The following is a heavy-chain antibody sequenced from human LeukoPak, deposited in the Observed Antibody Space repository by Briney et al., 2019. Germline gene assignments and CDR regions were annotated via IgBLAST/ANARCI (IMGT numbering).Heavy chain of an antibody. CDR2: ISWDGGSR. D-gene: IGHD3-22*01. J-gene: IGHJ1*01. Sequence: PGGSLRLSCAASGFSFDEYTLHWVRQAPGKGLEWVSLISWDGGSRDYADSVKGRFTISRDNSKNSLYLQMNSLRTEDPALSYCAKDLDSSGYRFYFRHWGQGTLVTVSS. CDR3: AKDLDSSGYRFYFRH. CDR1: GFSFDEYT. V-gene: IGHV3-43*01.